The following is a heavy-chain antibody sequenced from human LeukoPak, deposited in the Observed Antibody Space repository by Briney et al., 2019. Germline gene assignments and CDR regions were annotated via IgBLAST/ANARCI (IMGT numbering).Heavy chain of an antibody. D-gene: IGHD6-19*01. V-gene: IGHV6-1*01. CDR2: TYYRSKWYN. CDR3: ARVGGREYSSGWNAQYDAFDI. J-gene: IGHJ3*02. Sequence: SQTLSLTCAISGDSVSSNSAAWNWIRQSPSRGLEWLGRTYYRSKWYNDYAVSVKSRITISPDTSKNQFSLQLNSVTPEDTAVYYCARVGGREYSSGWNAQYDAFDIWGQGTMVTVSS. CDR1: GDSVSSNSAA.